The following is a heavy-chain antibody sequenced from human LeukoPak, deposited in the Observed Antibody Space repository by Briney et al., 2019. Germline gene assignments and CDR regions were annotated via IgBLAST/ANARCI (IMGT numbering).Heavy chain of an antibody. V-gene: IGHV1-18*01. CDR3: ARSNDLYSSSWYAFDY. J-gene: IGHJ4*02. CDR2: ISAYNGNT. Sequence: ASVKVSCKASGYTFTSYGISWVRQAPGQGLEWMGWISAYNGNTNYAQKLQGRVTMTTDTSTSTACMELRSLRSDDTAVYYCARSNDLYSSSWYAFDYWGQGTLVTVSS. D-gene: IGHD6-13*01. CDR1: GYTFTSYG.